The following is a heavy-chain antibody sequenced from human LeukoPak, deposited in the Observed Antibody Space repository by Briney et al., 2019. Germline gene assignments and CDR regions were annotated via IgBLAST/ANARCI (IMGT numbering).Heavy chain of an antibody. J-gene: IGHJ4*02. CDR1: GYTFTSYD. V-gene: IGHV1-8*01. D-gene: IGHD3-22*01. CDR2: MNPNSGNT. CDR3: ASIGSSAYIPFDY. Sequence: GASVKVSCKASGYTFTSYDINWVRQATGQGLEWMGWMNPNSGNTGYAQKFQGRVTMTRNTSISTAYMELSSLRSEDTAVYYCASIGSSAYIPFDYWGQGTLVTVSS.